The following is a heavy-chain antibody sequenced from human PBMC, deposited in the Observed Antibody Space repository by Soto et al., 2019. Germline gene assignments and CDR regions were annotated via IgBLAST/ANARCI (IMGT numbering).Heavy chain of an antibody. CDR3: AADPYYYASAY. V-gene: IGHV3-11*01. D-gene: IGHD3-10*01. Sequence: QVQLVESGGGLVKPGGSLRLSCAASGFTFSDHYMTWIRQAPGKGLEWVSKISGSGTTRYYADSVKGRFTVSRDNAKNLLYLQMDSLRAEDTAVYYCAADPYYYASAYWGQGTLLPVSS. CDR1: GFTFSDHY. J-gene: IGHJ4*02. CDR2: ISGSGTTR.